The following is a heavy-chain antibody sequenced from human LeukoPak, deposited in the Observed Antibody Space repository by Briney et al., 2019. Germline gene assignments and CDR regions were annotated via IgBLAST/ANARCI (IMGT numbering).Heavy chain of an antibody. J-gene: IGHJ6*03. V-gene: IGHV1-8*03. CDR1: GYTFTSYD. CDR3: ARASLSYYYYYMDV. CDR2: MDPNSGNT. Sequence: ASVKVSCKASGYTFTSYDINWVRQATGQGLEWMGWMDPNSGNTGYAQKFQGRVTITRDTSASTAYMELSSLRSEDMAVYYCARASLSYYYYYMDVWGKGTTVTVSS.